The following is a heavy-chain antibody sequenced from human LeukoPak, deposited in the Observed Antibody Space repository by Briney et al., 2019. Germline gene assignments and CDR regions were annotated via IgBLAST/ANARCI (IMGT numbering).Heavy chain of an antibody. Sequence: SETLSLTCTVSGYSISSGYYWGWIRQPPGKGLEWIGSIYHSGSTYYKPSVKSRVTISVDTSKNQFSLKLSSVTAADTAVYHCSRDPPADYYGSGSYRTYDYWGQGTLVTVSS. CDR1: GYSISSGYY. V-gene: IGHV4-38-2*02. D-gene: IGHD3-10*01. CDR3: SRDPPADYYGSGSYRTYDY. CDR2: IYHSGST. J-gene: IGHJ4*02.